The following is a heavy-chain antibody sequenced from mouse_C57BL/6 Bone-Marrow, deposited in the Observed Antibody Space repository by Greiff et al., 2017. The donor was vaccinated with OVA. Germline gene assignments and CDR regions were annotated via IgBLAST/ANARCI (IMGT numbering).Heavy chain of an antibody. Sequence: QVQLQQPGAELVKPGASVKLSCKASGYTFTSYWMQWVKQRPGQGLEWIGEIDTSDSYTNYNQKFKGKATLTVDTSSSPAYMQLSSLTSEDSAVYDGARRLDYDDLVDVGGRGTGVTV. CDR2: IDTSDSYT. CDR3: ARRLDYDDLVDV. V-gene: IGHV1-50*01. J-gene: IGHJ1*03. CDR1: GYTFTSYW. D-gene: IGHD2-4*01.